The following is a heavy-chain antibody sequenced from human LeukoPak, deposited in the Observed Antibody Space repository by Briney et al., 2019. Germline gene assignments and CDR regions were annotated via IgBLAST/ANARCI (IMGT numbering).Heavy chain of an antibody. V-gene: IGHV3-30*04. CDR3: ARDQNDDTEYYYYYYGMDG. J-gene: IGHJ6*02. CDR2: ISYDGSNK. D-gene: IGHD3-22*01. CDR1: GFTFSSYA. Sequence: PGGSLRLSCAASGFTFSSYAMHWVRQGPGKGLEWVAVISYDGSNKYYADSVKGRFTISRENFKNTMYQQTNNLRAEDTAVYYCARDQNDDTEYYYYYYGMDGWGQGTTVTASS.